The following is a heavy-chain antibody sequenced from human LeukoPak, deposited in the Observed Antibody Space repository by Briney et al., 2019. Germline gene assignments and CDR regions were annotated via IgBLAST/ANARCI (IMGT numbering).Heavy chain of an antibody. D-gene: IGHD4-23*01. V-gene: IGHV4-34*01. J-gene: IGHJ4*02. Sequence: SETLSLTCAVYGGSFSGYYWSWIRQPPGKGLEWIGEINHSGSTNYNPSLKSRVTISVDTSKNQFSLKLSPVTAADTAVYYCARRPRWVRPFDYWGQGTLVTVSS. CDR3: ARRPRWVRPFDY. CDR1: GGSFSGYY. CDR2: INHSGST.